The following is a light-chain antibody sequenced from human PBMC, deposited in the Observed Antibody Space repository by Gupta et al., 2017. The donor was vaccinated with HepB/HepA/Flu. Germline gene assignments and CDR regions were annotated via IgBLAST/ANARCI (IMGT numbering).Light chain of an antibody. CDR1: QSVLLSSNDKNY. Sequence: DIVMTQSPDSLAVSLGERATINCKSSQSVLLSSNDKNYLGWYQQKPGQAPKLLVYWASTRQSGVPDRFSGSRSGTDFTLTISSLQAEDVAVYYCQQYYTTPPTFGQGTKIEI. CDR2: WAS. V-gene: IGKV4-1*01. CDR3: QQYYTTPPT. J-gene: IGKJ1*01.